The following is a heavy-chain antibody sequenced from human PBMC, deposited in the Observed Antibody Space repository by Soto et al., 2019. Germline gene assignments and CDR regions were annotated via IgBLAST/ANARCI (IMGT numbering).Heavy chain of an antibody. CDR3: ARAPYSTNYYYYGIDV. CDR2: MSHRGIP. CDR1: GGSISSDAYS. V-gene: IGHV4-30-2*01. D-gene: IGHD2-2*01. Sequence: SETLSLTCAVSGGSISSDAYSWSWIRQPPGKGLEWVGYMSHRGIPYYNPSLKSRVTISVDRSKNQFSLELTSVTAADTAVYYCARAPYSTNYYYYGIDVWGQGTTVTVSS. J-gene: IGHJ6*02.